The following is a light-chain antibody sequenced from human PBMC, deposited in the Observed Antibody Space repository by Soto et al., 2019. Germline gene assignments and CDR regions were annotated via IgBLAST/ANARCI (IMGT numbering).Light chain of an antibody. Sequence: EIVLTQSPGTLSLSPGKRATLSCRASQSVSSSYLAWYQQKPGQAPRLLIYGASSRATGIPDRFIGSGSGTDVTLTISRLEPEDFAVYYCQHYGSLVLTFGGGTKVEIK. CDR2: GAS. J-gene: IGKJ4*01. CDR1: QSVSSSY. CDR3: QHYGSLVLT. V-gene: IGKV3-20*01.